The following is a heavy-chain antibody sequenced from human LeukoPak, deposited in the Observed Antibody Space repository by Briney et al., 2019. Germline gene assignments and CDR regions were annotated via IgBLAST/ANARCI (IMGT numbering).Heavy chain of an antibody. D-gene: IGHD3-22*01. J-gene: IGHJ4*02. CDR1: GGTFSSYA. CDR3: ASPAHYYDSSGYFSY. CDR2: NIPIFGTA. V-gene: IGHV1-69*05. Sequence: ASVKVSCKASGGTFSSYAISWVRQAPGQGLEWMGGNIPIFGTANYAQKFQGRVTITTDESTSTAYMELSSLRSEDTAVYYCASPAHYYDSSGYFSYWGQGTLVTVSS.